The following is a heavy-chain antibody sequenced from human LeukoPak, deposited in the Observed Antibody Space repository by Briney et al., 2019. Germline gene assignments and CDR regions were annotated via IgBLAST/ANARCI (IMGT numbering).Heavy chain of an antibody. V-gene: IGHV4-59*02. CDR2: IYYSGST. Sequence: SETLSLTCSVSGGSVSNYYWSWIRQPPGKGLEWIGYIYYSGSTNYNPSLKSRVTISVDTSKNQFSLKLSSVTAADTAVYYCARDEYSCGWRYFDYWGQGTLVTVSS. J-gene: IGHJ4*02. CDR3: ARDEYSCGWRYFDY. D-gene: IGHD5-18*01. CDR1: GGSVSNYY.